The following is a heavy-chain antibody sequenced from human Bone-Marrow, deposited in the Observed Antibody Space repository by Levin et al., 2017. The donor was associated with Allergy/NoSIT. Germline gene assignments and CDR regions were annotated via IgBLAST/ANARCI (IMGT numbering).Heavy chain of an antibody. CDR2: IWSDGSNK. V-gene: IGHV3-33*08. CDR3: ASTTVEYYDYGMDV. J-gene: IGHJ6*02. CDR1: GFTFSRYG. Sequence: QSGGSLRLSCAASGFTFSRYGMHWVRQAPGKGLEWVAVIWSDGSNKYYTDSVKGRFTVSRDNSKNTLYLQMSSLRVEDTAVYYCASTTVEYYDYGMDVWGQGTTVTVSS. D-gene: IGHD4-23*01.